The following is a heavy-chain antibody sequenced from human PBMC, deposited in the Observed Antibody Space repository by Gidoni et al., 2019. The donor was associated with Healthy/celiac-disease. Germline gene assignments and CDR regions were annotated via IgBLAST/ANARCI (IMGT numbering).Heavy chain of an antibody. CDR2: ISSNGGST. D-gene: IGHD3-10*01. Sequence: EVQLVESGGGLVQPGGSLSLSCAAPGFTFSSYAMHWVRQAPGKGQEYVSAISSNGGSTYYANSVKGRFTISRDNSKNTLYLQMGSLRAEDMAVYYCARGVVRGVIDYWGQGTLVTVSS. V-gene: IGHV3-64*01. CDR1: GFTFSSYA. J-gene: IGHJ4*02. CDR3: ARGVVRGVIDY.